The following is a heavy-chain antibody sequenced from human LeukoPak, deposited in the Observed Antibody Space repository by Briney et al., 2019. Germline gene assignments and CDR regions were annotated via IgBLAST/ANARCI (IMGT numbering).Heavy chain of an antibody. CDR3: ARAPRAYNWNRLYFDY. CDR2: ISYSGNT. D-gene: IGHD1-1*01. CDR1: VGSINNYY. J-gene: IGHJ4*02. Sequence: SETLSLTCTVSVGSINNYYWSWIRQPPGKGLEWIGYISYSGNTNYNPSLKSRVTISVDTSKNQFSLKLTSVTAADTAVYYCARAPRAYNWNRLYFDYWGQGTLVTVSS. V-gene: IGHV4-59*08.